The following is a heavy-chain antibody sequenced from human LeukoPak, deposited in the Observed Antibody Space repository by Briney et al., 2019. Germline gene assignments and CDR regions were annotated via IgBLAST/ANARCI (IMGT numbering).Heavy chain of an antibody. CDR3: ASVDTAMAYFDY. Sequence: SETLSLTCTVSGGSISSYYWSWIRQPPGKGLEWVGYIYYSGSTNYNPSLKSRVTISVDTSKNQFSLKLSAVTAADTAVYYCASVDTAMAYFDYWGQGTLVTVSS. J-gene: IGHJ4*02. D-gene: IGHD5-18*01. CDR2: IYYSGST. CDR1: GGSISSYY. V-gene: IGHV4-59*01.